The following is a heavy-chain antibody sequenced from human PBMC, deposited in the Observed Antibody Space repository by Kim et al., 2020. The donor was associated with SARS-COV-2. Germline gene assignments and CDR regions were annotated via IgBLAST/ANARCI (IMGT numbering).Heavy chain of an antibody. CDR1: GGSISSSSYY. CDR2: IYYSGST. CDR3: ARHGRGLIAAAWGNWFDP. D-gene: IGHD6-13*01. J-gene: IGHJ5*02. Sequence: SETLSLTCTVSGGSISSSSYYWGWIRQPPGKGLEWIGSIYYSGSTYYNPSLKSRVTISVDTSKNQFSLKLSSVTAADTAVYYCARHGRGLIAAAWGNWFDPWGQGTLVTVSS. V-gene: IGHV4-39*01.